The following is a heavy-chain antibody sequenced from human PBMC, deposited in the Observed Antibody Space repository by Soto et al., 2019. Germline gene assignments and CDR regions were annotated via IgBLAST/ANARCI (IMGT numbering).Heavy chain of an antibody. CDR1: GGSVSSGRYY. CDR2: IYYSGST. Sequence: SESLALTCTVSGGSVSSGRYYWSWIRQPPGKGLEWIGYIYYSGSTNYNPSLKSRVTISVDTSKNQFSLKLSSVTAADTAVYYCARTNHESNYVWGSYRPPPVDYWGQGTLVTVCS. V-gene: IGHV4-61*01. J-gene: IGHJ4*02. D-gene: IGHD3-16*02. CDR3: ARTNHESNYVWGSYRPPPVDY.